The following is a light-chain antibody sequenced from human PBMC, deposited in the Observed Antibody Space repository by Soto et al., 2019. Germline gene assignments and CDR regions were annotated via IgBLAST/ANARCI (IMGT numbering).Light chain of an antibody. CDR1: QSVSTD. Sequence: EIVMTQSPANLSLSPGERATLSCRATQSVSTDLVWYQHKPGQGPRLLIYGASTRATGVPARFSGSGSGTDFTLTISSLQSEDVAIYYCQQHNYWPVTFGQGTKVEI. V-gene: IGKV3-15*01. J-gene: IGKJ2*01. CDR2: GAS. CDR3: QQHNYWPVT.